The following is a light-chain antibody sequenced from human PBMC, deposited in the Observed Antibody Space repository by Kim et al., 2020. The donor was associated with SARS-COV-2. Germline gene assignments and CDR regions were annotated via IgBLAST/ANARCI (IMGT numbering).Light chain of an antibody. CDR1: QSVSSSY. CDR3: QQYGSSSWT. J-gene: IGKJ1*01. V-gene: IGKV3-20*01. CDR2: GAS. Sequence: EIVLTQSPGTLSLSPGERATLSCRASQSVSSSYLAWYQQKPGQAPRLLIYGASSRATGIPDRFSGSGSGTDFILTISRLEPEDFAVYYCQQYGSSSWTFGQGTKVDIK.